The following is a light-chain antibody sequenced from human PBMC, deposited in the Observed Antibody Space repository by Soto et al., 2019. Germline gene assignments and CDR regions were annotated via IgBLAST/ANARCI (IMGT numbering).Light chain of an antibody. J-gene: IGKJ4*01. CDR3: QQYYSLPLT. CDR2: WAS. V-gene: IGKV4-1*01. CDR1: QSVLYDSNNKNY. Sequence: DIVMSQSPDSLAASLGERATINCKSSQSVLYDSNNKNYLAWYQQKPGQPPKLLIYWASMRESGVPDRFSGRGSGTDFTLTITSLQAEDVAVYYCQQYYSLPLTFGGGTKVEIK.